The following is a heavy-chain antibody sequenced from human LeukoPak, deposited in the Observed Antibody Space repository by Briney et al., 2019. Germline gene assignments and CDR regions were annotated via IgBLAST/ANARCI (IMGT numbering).Heavy chain of an antibody. CDR3: ARVIAAAGYYYGMDV. CDR1: GGTFSSYA. D-gene: IGHD6-13*01. V-gene: IGHV1-69*04. J-gene: IGHJ6*02. CDR2: IIPILGIA. Sequence: SVKVSCKASGGTFSSYAISWVRQAPGQGLEWMGRIIPILGIANYAQKFQGRVTITADKSTSTAYMELSSLRSEDTAVYYCARVIAAAGYYYGMDVWGQGTTVTVSS.